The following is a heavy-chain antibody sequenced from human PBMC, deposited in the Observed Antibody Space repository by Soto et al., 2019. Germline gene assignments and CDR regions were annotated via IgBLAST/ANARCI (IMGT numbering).Heavy chain of an antibody. Sequence: SETLSLTCTVSGGSISSYYWSWIRQPPGKGLEWIGYIYYSGSTNHNPSLKSRVTISVDTSKNQFSLKLSSVTAADTAGYYCASHGYSYGLGYYYGMDAWGQGTTVTVSS. D-gene: IGHD5-18*01. J-gene: IGHJ6*02. CDR2: IYYSGST. CDR1: GGSISSYY. V-gene: IGHV4-59*01. CDR3: ASHGYSYGLGYYYGMDA.